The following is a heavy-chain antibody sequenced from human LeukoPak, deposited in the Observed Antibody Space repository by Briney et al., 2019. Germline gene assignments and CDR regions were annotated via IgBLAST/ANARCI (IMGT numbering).Heavy chain of an antibody. CDR3: ARGFGDSVVRYFDY. V-gene: IGHV4-59*11. CDR1: GGSISNHY. D-gene: IGHD6-6*01. J-gene: IGHJ4*02. Sequence: PSETLSLTCTVSGGSISNHYWSWIRQPPGKGLEWIGYFYYSGSTTYNPSLKSRVTISVDTSKNQFSLNLSSVTAADTAVYYCARGFGDSVVRYFDYWGQGTLVTVSS. CDR2: FYYSGST.